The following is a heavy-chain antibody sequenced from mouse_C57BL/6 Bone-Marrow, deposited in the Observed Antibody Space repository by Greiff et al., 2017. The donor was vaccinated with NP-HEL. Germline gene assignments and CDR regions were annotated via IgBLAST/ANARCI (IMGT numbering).Heavy chain of an antibody. Sequence: VQLQQSGPELVKPGASVKMSCKASGYTFTDYNMHWVKQSHGKSLEWIGYINPNNGGTSYNQKFKGKATLTVNKSSSTAYMELRSLTSEDSAVYYCASIYYYGSSHDYWGQGTTLTVSS. CDR1: GYTFTDYN. CDR2: INPNNGGT. J-gene: IGHJ2*01. D-gene: IGHD1-1*01. V-gene: IGHV1-22*01. CDR3: ASIYYYGSSHDY.